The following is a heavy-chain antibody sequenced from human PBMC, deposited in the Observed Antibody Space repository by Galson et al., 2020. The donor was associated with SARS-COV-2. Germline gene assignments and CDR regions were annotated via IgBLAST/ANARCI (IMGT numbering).Heavy chain of an antibody. V-gene: IGHV4-31*03. CDR2: IYYSGST. Sequence: ASETLSLTCTVSGGPISSSGYYWTWIRQHPGKGLEWIGYIYYSGSTDYNPSLRSRLAISIDTSKNQFSLKLSSVTAADTAVYYCTRDNMSGXXXXXXXVWGQGTPVTVSS. D-gene: IGHD3-3*01. CDR1: GGPISSSGYY. CDR3: TRDNMSGXXXXXXXV. J-gene: IGHJ6*02.